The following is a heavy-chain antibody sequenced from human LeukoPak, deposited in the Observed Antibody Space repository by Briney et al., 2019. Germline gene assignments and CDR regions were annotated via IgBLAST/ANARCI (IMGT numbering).Heavy chain of an antibody. CDR1: GDSISDFY. J-gene: IGHJ5*02. CDR3: ARVFRGAVTSNWLHP. CDR2: ISSSGNS. Sequence: SETLSLTCTVSGDSISDFYWTWIRQTPGKGLEWIGFISSSGNSNYSPSLESRVSFSLDTSKSQFSLSLKSVTAADTAVYYCARVFRGAVTSNWLHPWGKGILVTVSS. D-gene: IGHD3-3*01. V-gene: IGHV4-59*01.